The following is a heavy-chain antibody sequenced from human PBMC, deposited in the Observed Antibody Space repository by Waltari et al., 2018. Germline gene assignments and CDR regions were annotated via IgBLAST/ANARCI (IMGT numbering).Heavy chain of an antibody. CDR2: IIPILGIA. Sequence: QVQLVQSGAEVKKPGSSVKVSCKAAGGTFSSSAISWVRQAPGQGLEWMGRIIPILGIANYAQKFQGRVTITADKSTSTAYMELSSLRSEDTAVYYCARADPPLSMDVWGQGTTVTVSS. CDR1: GGTFSSSA. J-gene: IGHJ6*02. CDR3: ARADPPLSMDV. V-gene: IGHV1-69*09.